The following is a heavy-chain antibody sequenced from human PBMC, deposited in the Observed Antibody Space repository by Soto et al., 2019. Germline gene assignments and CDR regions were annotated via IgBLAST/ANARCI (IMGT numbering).Heavy chain of an antibody. CDR2: INPSGGST. CDR3: ARADYYDSSGFDYDC. V-gene: IGHV1-46*01. CDR1: GYIFTNHY. J-gene: IGHJ4*02. Sequence: QVQLVQSGAEVKKPGASVKVSCKASGYIFTNHYIHWVRQAPGQGLEWMGIINPSGGSTNYLQKFQGSITMTRDTSTSTVYMELSSLRSEDTAVYFCARADYYDSSGFDYDCWGQGTLVTVSS. D-gene: IGHD3-22*01.